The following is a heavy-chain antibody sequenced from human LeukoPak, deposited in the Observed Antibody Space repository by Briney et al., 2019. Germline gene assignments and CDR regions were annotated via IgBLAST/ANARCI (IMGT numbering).Heavy chain of an antibody. CDR3: AKGRGSYFQAFDI. CDR2: ISWNSGSI. Sequence: PGGSLRLSCAASGFTFDDYAMHWVRHAPGKGLEWVSGISWNSGSIGYADSVKGRFTISRDNAKNSLYLQMNSLRAEDMALYYCAKGRGSYFQAFDIWGQGTMVTVSS. J-gene: IGHJ3*02. D-gene: IGHD1-26*01. V-gene: IGHV3-9*03. CDR1: GFTFDDYA.